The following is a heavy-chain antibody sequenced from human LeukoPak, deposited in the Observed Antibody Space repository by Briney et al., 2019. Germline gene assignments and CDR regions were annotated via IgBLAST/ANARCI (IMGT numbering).Heavy chain of an antibody. J-gene: IGHJ5*02. CDR2: IYYSGST. D-gene: IGHD6-13*01. CDR3: ARVGSSSWFDP. V-gene: IGHV4-59*01. CDR1: GGSISSYY. Sequence: SETLSLTCTVSGGSISSYYWSWIRQPPGKGLEWIGYIYYSGSTNYNPSLKSRVTISVDTSKNQFSLKLSSVTAADTAVYYCARVGSSSWFDPWGQGTLVTLSS.